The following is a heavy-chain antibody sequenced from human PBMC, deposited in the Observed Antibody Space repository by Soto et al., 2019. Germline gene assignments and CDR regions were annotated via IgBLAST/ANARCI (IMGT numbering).Heavy chain of an antibody. CDR1: GFTFSSYG. CDR3: ARGKERPYYYYMDV. CDR2: IWYDGSNK. J-gene: IGHJ6*03. Sequence: GGSLRLSCAASGFTFSSYGMHWVRQAPGKGLEWVAVIWYDGSNKYYADSVKGRFTISRNNSKNTLYLQMNSLRAEDTAVYYGARGKERPYYYYMDVWGKGTTVTVSS. V-gene: IGHV3-33*01.